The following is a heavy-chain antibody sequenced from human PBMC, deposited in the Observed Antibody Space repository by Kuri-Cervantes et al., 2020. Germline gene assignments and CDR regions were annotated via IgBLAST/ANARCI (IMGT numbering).Heavy chain of an antibody. J-gene: IGHJ4*02. D-gene: IGHD1-26*01. V-gene: IGHV1-2*02. CDR1: GYTFTGYY. CDR2: INPNSGGT. Sequence: ASVKVSCKASGYTFTGYYMHWVRQAPGQGLEWMGWINPNSGGTNYAQKFQGRVTMTRDTSISTAYMELSSLRSEDTAVYYCATVLVGAADYWGRGTLVTVSS. CDR3: ATVLVGAADY.